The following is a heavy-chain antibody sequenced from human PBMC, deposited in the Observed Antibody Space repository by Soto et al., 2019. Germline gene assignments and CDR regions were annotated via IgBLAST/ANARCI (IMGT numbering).Heavy chain of an antibody. CDR2: IDWDDDK. D-gene: IGHD6-6*01. CDR1: GFSLITSGMF. Sequence: SGPTLVNPTQTLTLTCTFSGFSLITSGMFVSWIRQPPGKALEWLALIDWDDDKYYSTSLKTRLTISKDTSKNQVVLTMTNMDPVDTATYYCARLRIAARDYYYYGMDVWGQGTTVTVSS. V-gene: IGHV2-70*01. CDR3: ARLRIAARDYYYYGMDV. J-gene: IGHJ6*02.